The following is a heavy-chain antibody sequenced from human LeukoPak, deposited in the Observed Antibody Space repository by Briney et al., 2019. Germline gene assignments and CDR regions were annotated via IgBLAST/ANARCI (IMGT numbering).Heavy chain of an antibody. CDR2: INPNSGGT. Sequence: ASVKVSCKASGYTFTGYYMHWVRQAPGQGLEWMGWINPNSGGTNYAQKFQGRVTMTRDTSISTAYMELSRLRSDGTAVYYCASYCGGDCYSIAEYFQHWGQGTLVTVSS. J-gene: IGHJ1*01. CDR3: ASYCGGDCYSIAEYFQH. CDR1: GYTFTGYY. V-gene: IGHV1-2*02. D-gene: IGHD2-21*02.